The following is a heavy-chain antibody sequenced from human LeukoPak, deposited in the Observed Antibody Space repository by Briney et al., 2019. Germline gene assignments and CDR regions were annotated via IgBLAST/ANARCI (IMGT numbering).Heavy chain of an antibody. J-gene: IGHJ5*02. D-gene: IGHD2/OR15-2a*01. CDR3: ARRPFILSWFDP. CDR2: INHSGST. CDR1: GGSFSGYY. V-gene: IGHV4-34*01. Sequence: SETLSLTCAVYGGSFSGYYWSWIRQPPGKGLEWIGEINHSGSTNYNPSLKSRVTISVDTSKNQFSLKLSSVTAADTAVYYCARRPFILSWFDPWGQGTLVTVSS.